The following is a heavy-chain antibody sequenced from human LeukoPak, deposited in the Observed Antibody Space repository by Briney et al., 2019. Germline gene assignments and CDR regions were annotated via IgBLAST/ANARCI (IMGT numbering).Heavy chain of an antibody. CDR2: INHSGST. CDR1: GGSFSGYY. J-gene: IGHJ4*02. V-gene: IGHV4-34*01. D-gene: IGHD3-22*01. Sequence: SGTLSLTCAVYGGSFSGYYWSWIRQPPGKGLEWIGEINHSGSTNYNLSLKSRVTISVDTSKNQFSLKLSPVTAADTAVYYCARAYDCYDSSGYFFDYWGQGTLVTVSS. CDR3: ARAYDCYDSSGYFFDY.